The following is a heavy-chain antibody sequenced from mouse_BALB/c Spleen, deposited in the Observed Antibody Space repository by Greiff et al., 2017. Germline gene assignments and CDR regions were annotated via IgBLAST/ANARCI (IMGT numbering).Heavy chain of an antibody. J-gene: IGHJ3*01. D-gene: IGHD2-4*01. CDR1: GYTFTSYW. CDR2: IDPSDSYT. CDR3: AREVITTMSWFAY. Sequence: VQLQQPGAELVKPGASVKMSCKASGYTFTSYWMHWVKQRPGQGLEWIGVIDPSDSYTSYNQKFKGKATLTVDTSSSTAYMELRSLTSEDSAVYYCAREVITTMSWFAYWGQGTLVTVSA. V-gene: IGHV1-59*01.